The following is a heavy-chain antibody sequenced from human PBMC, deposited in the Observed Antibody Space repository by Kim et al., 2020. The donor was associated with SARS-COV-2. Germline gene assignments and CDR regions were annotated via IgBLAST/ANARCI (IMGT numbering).Heavy chain of an antibody. CDR3: TRAHNIGRWAYYYSYYMDV. V-gene: IGHV3-49*04. J-gene: IGHJ6*03. D-gene: IGHD5-12*01. CDR2: IRSKAYGGTT. Sequence: GGSLRLSCTASGFTFGDYAMSWVRQAPGKGLEWVGFIRSKAYGGTTEYAASGKGRFTISRDDSKSIAYLQMNSLKTEDTAVYYCTRAHNIGRWAYYYSYYMDVWGKGTTVTVSS. CDR1: GFTFGDYA.